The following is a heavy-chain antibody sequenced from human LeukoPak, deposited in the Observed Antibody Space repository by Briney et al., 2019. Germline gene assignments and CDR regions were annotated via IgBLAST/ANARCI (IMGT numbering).Heavy chain of an antibody. CDR3: ATGLGGNTAY. V-gene: IGHV3-74*01. CDR2: KTKDGSST. J-gene: IGHJ4*02. CDR1: GHTFSSHG. Sequence: HPGGSLRLSCAASGHTFSSHGKHWVRQAPGKGLVWVSHKTKDGSSTTYADSVKGRFTLPRDNAMNIVYLQGNSRRAEDTVVYYFATGLGGNTAYWGQGTLVTVSS. D-gene: IGHD1/OR15-1a*01.